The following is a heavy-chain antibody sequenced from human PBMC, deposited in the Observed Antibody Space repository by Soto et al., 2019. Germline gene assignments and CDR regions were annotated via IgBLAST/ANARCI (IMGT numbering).Heavy chain of an antibody. CDR1: GGSFSDHD. J-gene: IGHJ4*02. CDR2: INHSGST. CDR3: ARGLSFVNILTGRKGYFDY. D-gene: IGHD3-9*01. V-gene: IGHV4-34*01. Sequence: SSETLSLTCAVDGGSFSDHDWSWIRQPPGKGLEWIGEINHSGSTNYNPSLKSRVTISVDTSKNQFSLKLSSVTAADTAVYYCARGLSFVNILTGRKGYFDYWGQGTLVTVSS.